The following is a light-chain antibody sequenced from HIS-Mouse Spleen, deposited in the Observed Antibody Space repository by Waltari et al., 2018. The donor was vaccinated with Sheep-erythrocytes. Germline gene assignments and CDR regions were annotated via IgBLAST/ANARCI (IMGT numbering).Light chain of an antibody. V-gene: IGLV2-23*01. J-gene: IGLJ3*02. CDR2: EGS. CDR1: SSDVGSYNL. Sequence: QSALTQPASVSGSPGQSITISRTGTSSDVGSYNLVSWYQQHPGKAPKLRIYEGSKRPSGVSNRFSGSKSGTTASLTISGLQADDEADYYCCSYAGSSTPWVFGGGTKLTVL. CDR3: CSYAGSSTPWV.